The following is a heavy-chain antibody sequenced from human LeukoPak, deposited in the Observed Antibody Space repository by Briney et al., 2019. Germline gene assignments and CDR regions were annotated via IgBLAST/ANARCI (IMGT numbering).Heavy chain of an antibody. CDR2: ITSPVGRM. CDR3: ATDGRSSGWYGFDY. V-gene: IGHV3-21*01. J-gene: IGHJ4*02. CDR1: GFTFSDYS. Sequence: NAGGSLRLSCVASGFTFSDYSMNWVRQAPGKGLEWVSSITSPVGRMYYADSLKGRITISRDNARSTLYLQMNSLRAEDTAVYYCATDGRSSGWYGFDYWGQGILVTVSS. D-gene: IGHD6-19*01.